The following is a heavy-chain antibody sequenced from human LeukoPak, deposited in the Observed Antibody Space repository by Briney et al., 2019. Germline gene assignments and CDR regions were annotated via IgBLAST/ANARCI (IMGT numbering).Heavy chain of an antibody. CDR1: GFTFSNYW. Sequence: PGGSLRLSCAASGFTFSNYWMHWVRQAPGKGLVWVSRINSDGINTSYADSVKGRFTISRDNAKNTLNLQMNSLRAEDTAVYYCARELAVGGTWFDPWGQGTLVTVSS. D-gene: IGHD6-19*01. V-gene: IGHV3-74*01. CDR3: ARELAVGGTWFDP. CDR2: INSDGINT. J-gene: IGHJ5*02.